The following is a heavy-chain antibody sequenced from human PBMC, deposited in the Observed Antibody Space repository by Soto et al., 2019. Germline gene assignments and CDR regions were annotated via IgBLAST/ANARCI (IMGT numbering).Heavy chain of an antibody. V-gene: IGHV3-23*04. CDR3: AKDARRTGLLGQWVG. CDR1: GFAFYNYA. CDR2: ISDSGISI. Sequence: VQLVESGGGVVQPGRSLRLSCAASGFAFYNYAMAWVRQAPGKGLEWVSGISDSGISIYYTDSVKGRFTISRDNSKNTLFLQMDSLRGEDTALYYCAKDARRTGLLGQWVGWGQGTLVTVSS. J-gene: IGHJ4*02. D-gene: IGHD1-26*01.